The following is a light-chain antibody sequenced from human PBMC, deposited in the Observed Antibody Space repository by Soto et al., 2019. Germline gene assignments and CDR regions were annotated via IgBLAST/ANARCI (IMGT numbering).Light chain of an antibody. CDR2: GAS. CDR3: QQYNNWPRT. CDR1: QSVSSN. V-gene: IGKV3-15*01. J-gene: IGKJ1*01. Sequence: EVVMTQSPATLSVSEWERATLYCRASQSVSSNLAWYQQKLGQAPRLLIYGASTRATGISARISGSGSGTEFTLTISSLQSEDFAIYYCQQYNNWPRTFGQGTRWIS.